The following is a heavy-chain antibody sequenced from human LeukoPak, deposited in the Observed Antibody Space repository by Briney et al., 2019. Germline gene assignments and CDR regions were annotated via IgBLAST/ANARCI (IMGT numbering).Heavy chain of an antibody. CDR2: ISYDGSNK. J-gene: IGHJ6*03. V-gene: IGHV3-30*04. CDR3: AKEGCSSTSCAYYYYYYCMDV. Sequence: GGSLRLSCAASGFTFSSYAMHWVRQAPGKGLEWVAVISYDGSNKYYADSVKGRFTISRDNSKNTLYLQMNSLRAEDTAVYYCAKEGCSSTSCAYYYYYYCMDVWGKGTTVTISS. D-gene: IGHD2-2*01. CDR1: GFTFSSYA.